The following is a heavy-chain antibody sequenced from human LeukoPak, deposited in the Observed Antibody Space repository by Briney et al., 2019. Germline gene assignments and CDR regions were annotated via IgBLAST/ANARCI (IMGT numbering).Heavy chain of an antibody. J-gene: IGHJ4*02. CDR1: GFTFSSYA. D-gene: IGHD3-3*01. CDR3: AKSAFYDLPPGYFDY. Sequence: PGGSLRLSCAASGFTFSSYAMNWVRQAPGKGLEWISSISGSGDNTYYADSVKGRFTISRDNSKNTLYLQMNSLRAEDTAVYYCAKSAFYDLPPGYFDYWGQGTLVTVSS. V-gene: IGHV3-23*01. CDR2: ISGSGDNT.